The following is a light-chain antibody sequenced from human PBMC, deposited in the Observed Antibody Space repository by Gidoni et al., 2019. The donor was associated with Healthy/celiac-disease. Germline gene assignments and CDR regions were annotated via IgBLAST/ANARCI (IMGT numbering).Light chain of an antibody. CDR2: DAA. J-gene: IGKJ4*01. V-gene: IGKV3-11*01. CDR3: QQRSNWPPRT. CDR1: QSVSSY. Sequence: EIVFPQSPATLSLSPGERATLSCMASQSVSSYLVWYQQKPGQAPRILIYDAANRATGIPARSSGSGSGTDFTLTSSSLEPEDYAVHYCQQRSNWPPRTFGGGTKVEIK.